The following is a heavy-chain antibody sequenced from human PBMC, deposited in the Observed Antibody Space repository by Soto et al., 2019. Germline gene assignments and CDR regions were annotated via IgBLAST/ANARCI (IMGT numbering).Heavy chain of an antibody. Sequence: QVQLVQSGAEVKKPGSSVKISCKASGGTFSSNAINWVQQAAGQGLEWMGGIIPLFGTPNYPEKFQGRVTITADKSTNTEYMELSGLRSEDTAVYYCASKAACGGDCYAFDSWGQGTLVIFS. D-gene: IGHD2-21*02. CDR3: ASKAACGGDCYAFDS. CDR1: GGTFSSNA. J-gene: IGHJ4*02. CDR2: IIPLFGTP. V-gene: IGHV1-69*06.